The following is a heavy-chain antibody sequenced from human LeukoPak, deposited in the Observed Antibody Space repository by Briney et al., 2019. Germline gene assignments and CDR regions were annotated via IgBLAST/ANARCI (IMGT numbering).Heavy chain of an antibody. CDR3: VKESDAFDI. V-gene: IGHV3-33*06. CDR1: GFIFSNYV. CDR2: IWHDGSEK. Sequence: GTSLSLSCAASGFIFSNYVMHWVRQAPGKGLEWVAVIWHDGSEKYYGDSVKGRFSISRGNSKNTLYLQMNSLRAEDTAVYFCVKESDAFDIWGQGTMVTVSS. J-gene: IGHJ3*02.